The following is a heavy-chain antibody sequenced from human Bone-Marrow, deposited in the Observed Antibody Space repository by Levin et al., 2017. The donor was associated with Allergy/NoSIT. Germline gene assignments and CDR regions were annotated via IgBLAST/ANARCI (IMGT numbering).Heavy chain of an antibody. V-gene: IGHV7-4-1*02. Sequence: ASVKVSCKASGYTFTSYAMNWVRQAPGQGLEWMGWINTNTGNPTYAQGFTGRFVFSLDTSVSTEYLQMSSLKAEDTAVYYCARGYSSGWYPGRHYYYMDVWGKGTTVTVSS. J-gene: IGHJ6*03. CDR2: INTNTGNP. CDR1: GYTFTSYA. D-gene: IGHD6-19*01. CDR3: ARGYSSGWYPGRHYYYMDV.